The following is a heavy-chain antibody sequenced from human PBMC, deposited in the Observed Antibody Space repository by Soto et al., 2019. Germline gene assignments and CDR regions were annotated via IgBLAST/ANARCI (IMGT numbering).Heavy chain of an antibody. J-gene: IGHJ6*02. V-gene: IGHV1-3*01. CDR1: GYTFTSYA. CDR3: ARDAVLWISGYYGMDV. CDR2: INAGNGNT. Sequence: GASVKVSCKASGYTFTSYAMHWVRQAPGQRLEWMGWINAGNGNTKYSQKFQGRVTITRDTSASTAYMELSSLRSEDTAVYYCARDAVLWISGYYGMDVWGQGTTVTVSS. D-gene: IGHD3-16*01.